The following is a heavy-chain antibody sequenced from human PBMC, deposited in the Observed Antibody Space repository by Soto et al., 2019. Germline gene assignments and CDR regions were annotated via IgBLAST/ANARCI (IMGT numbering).Heavy chain of an antibody. J-gene: IGHJ4*02. V-gene: IGHV1-3*01. CDR3: ARDPDYGDPPVDY. D-gene: IGHD4-17*01. Sequence: ASVKVSCKASGYTFTSYAMHWVRQAPGQRLEWMGWINAGNGNTKYSQKFQGRVTITRDTSASTAYMELSSLRSEDTAVYYCARDPDYGDPPVDYWGQGTLVTVS. CDR2: INAGNGNT. CDR1: GYTFTSYA.